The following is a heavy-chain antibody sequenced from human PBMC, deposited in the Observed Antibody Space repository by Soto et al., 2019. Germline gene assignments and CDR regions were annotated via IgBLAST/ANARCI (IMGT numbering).Heavy chain of an antibody. V-gene: IGHV3-30*18. Sequence: PGGSLRLSCAASGFTFSSYGMHWVRQAPGKGLEWVAVISYDGSNKYYADSVKGRFTISRDNSKNTLYLQMNSLRAEDTAVYYCAKDLKQWLVVPYYFDYWGQGTLVTVSS. CDR3: AKDLKQWLVVPYYFDY. CDR1: GFTFSSYG. J-gene: IGHJ4*02. D-gene: IGHD6-19*01. CDR2: ISYDGSNK.